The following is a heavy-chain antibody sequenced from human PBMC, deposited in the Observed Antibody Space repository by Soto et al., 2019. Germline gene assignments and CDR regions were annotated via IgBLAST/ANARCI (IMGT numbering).Heavy chain of an antibody. CDR1: GFTFSRSD. CDR3: ARELGDAVTRGWSLDL. J-gene: IGHJ2*01. Sequence: EEHLMESGGGLVQPGGSLRLSCAASGFTFSRSDMHWVRQAPGKRLEWVAAIGVGGDTYYSDSVEGRFTISRENAKYSLYLQMNSLRAGDTAVYYCARELGDAVTRGWSLDLWGRGTLVTVSS. D-gene: IGHD4-17*01. V-gene: IGHV3-13*01. CDR2: IGVGGDT.